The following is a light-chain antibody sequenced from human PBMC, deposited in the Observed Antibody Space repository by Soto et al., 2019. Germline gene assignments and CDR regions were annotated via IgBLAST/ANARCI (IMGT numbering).Light chain of an antibody. CDR3: QQRSNWQIT. CDR2: RAS. V-gene: IGKV3D-11*02. Sequence: IVMTQSPATLSVSPGERATLSCRASQSINSNLAWYQQKPGQAPRLLMFRASIRATGFPARFSGSGSGTDFTLTISSLEPEDFAVYYCQQRSNWQITFGQGTRLEIK. CDR1: QSINSN. J-gene: IGKJ5*01.